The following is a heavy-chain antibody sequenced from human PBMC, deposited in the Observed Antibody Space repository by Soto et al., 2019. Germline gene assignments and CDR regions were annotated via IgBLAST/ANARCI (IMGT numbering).Heavy chain of an antibody. J-gene: IGHJ4*02. D-gene: IGHD5-18*01. CDR1: GGSIIIGGYS. Sequence: PSETLSLTCDVSGGSIIIGGYSWSWIRQPPGKSLEWIGYIYHSGTTYYNPSLKSRVIISVDRSKNQFSLKLSSVTAADTAVYYCARVSGYNYGYSFDYWGLGILVTVSS. CDR3: ARVSGYNYGYSFDY. V-gene: IGHV4-30-2*01. CDR2: IYHSGTT.